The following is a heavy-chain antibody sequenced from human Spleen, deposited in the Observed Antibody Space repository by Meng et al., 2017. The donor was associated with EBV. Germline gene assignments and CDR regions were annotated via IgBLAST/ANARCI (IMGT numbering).Heavy chain of an antibody. CDR1: CDSIRTSNW. CDR2: IFHSGNT. Sequence: SVPGLVELSAPLFRTCAVSCDSIRTSNWWSRVRQPPGEGLQWTAEIFHSGNTNYNPSLNSRVPISVDTSKNQFSLNLTSVTAADPAVYYCARDVYSGRYYAYGHWGQGTLVTVSS. D-gene: IGHD1-26*01. J-gene: IGHJ4*02. V-gene: IGHV4-4*02. CDR3: ARDVYSGRYYAYGH.